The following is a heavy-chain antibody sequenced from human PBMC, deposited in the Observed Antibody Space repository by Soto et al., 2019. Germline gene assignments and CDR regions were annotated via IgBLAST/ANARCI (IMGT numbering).Heavy chain of an antibody. J-gene: IGHJ5*02. D-gene: IGHD4-17*01. CDR1: GGTLSSYS. V-gene: IGHV1-69*02. CDR3: ARTTGSPISNWFDP. CDR2: IIPFLGRT. Sequence: QLHLVRSGAEVRKPGSSVKGSCKASGGTLSSYSVTWVRQAPGQGLEWMGRIIPFLGRTNYAQNFQGRVTFTVDMSTITAYMELSSLRSDDTAIYYCARTTGSPISNWFDPWGQGTLFIVSS.